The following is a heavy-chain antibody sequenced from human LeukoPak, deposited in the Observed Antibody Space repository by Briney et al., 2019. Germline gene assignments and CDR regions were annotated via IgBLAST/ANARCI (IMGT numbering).Heavy chain of an antibody. CDR3: ARAAWSYDYVWGSSFDY. J-gene: IGHJ4*01. CDR1: GFTVSSNY. CDR2: IYSGGST. D-gene: IGHD3-16*01. Sequence: PRGSRRLSCAASGFTVSSNYMSWVGQAPGKGLEWVSVIYSGGSTYYADSVKGRSTTSRDNSKNTLYLQMNSLRAEDTAVYYCARAAWSYDYVWGSSFDYWGHGSLGSVSS. V-gene: IGHV3-66*01.